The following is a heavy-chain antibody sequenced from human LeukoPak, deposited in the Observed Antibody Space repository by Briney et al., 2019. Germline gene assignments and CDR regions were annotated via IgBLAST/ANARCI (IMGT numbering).Heavy chain of an antibody. V-gene: IGHV3-30*04. Sequence: GRSLRLSCAASGFTFSSYAMHWVRQAPGKGLEWVAVISYDGSNKYYADSVKGRFTISRDNSKNTLYLQMNSLRAEDTAVYYCASAWGVVVVAADAFDIWGQGTMVTVSS. J-gene: IGHJ3*02. CDR3: ASAWGVVVVAADAFDI. CDR1: GFTFSSYA. D-gene: IGHD2-15*01. CDR2: ISYDGSNK.